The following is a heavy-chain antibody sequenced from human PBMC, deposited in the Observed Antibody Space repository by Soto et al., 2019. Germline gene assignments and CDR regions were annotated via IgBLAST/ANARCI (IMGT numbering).Heavy chain of an antibody. D-gene: IGHD3-3*01. V-gene: IGHV4-4*02. Sequence: PSETLSLTCAVSGGSISSSNWWSWVRQPPGKGLEWIGEIYHSGSTNYNPSLKSRVTISVDKSKNQFSLKLSSATAADTAVYYCASRVYYDFWSGYSNHFDYWGQGTLVTVSS. CDR3: ASRVYYDFWSGYSNHFDY. CDR1: GGSISSSNW. J-gene: IGHJ4*02. CDR2: IYHSGST.